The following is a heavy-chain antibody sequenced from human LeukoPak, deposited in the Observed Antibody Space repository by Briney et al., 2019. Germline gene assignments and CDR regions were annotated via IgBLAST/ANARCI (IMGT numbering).Heavy chain of an antibody. Sequence: GGSLRLSCAASGFTFSSYWMSWVRQAPGKGREGVANIKQDGSEKYYVDSVKGRFPLSRDNAKNSLYLQMNSLRAEDTAVYYCASCTPYFLNYRGQGTLVTVSS. V-gene: IGHV3-7*01. CDR1: GFTFSSYW. J-gene: IGHJ4*02. D-gene: IGHD2/OR15-2a*01. CDR2: IKQDGSEK. CDR3: ASCTPYFLNY.